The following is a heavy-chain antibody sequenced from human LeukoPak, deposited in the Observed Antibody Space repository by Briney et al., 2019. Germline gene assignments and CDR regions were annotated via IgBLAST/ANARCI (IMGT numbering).Heavy chain of an antibody. CDR1: GFTFSSYW. V-gene: IGHV3-7*01. D-gene: IGHD3-3*01. J-gene: IGHJ6*03. CDR3: ARDQGWNYDFWSGYTPRPYYYYYYMDV. CDR2: IKQDGSEE. Sequence: GGSLRLSCAASGFTFSSYWMSWVRQAPGKGLEWVANIKQDGSEEYYVDSVKGRFTISRDNAKNSLYLQMNSLGAEDTAVYYCARDQGWNYDFWSGYTPRPYYYYYYMDVWGKGTTVTVSS.